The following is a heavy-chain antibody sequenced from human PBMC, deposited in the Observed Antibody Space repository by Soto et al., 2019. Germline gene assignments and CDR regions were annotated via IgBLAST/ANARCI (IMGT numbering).Heavy chain of an antibody. Sequence: EVQLLESGGGFVQPGESLRLFCAASGFTFSLSAMSWVRQAPGRGLEWVSSISGGGGSTEYAESVKGRFTISRDNSKDTVHLQMNSLRAEDTAIYYCAKGPEYDILTGCDHWGQGALVSVSS. V-gene: IGHV3-23*01. D-gene: IGHD3-9*01. CDR3: AKGPEYDILTGCDH. CDR1: GFTFSLSA. CDR2: ISGGGGST. J-gene: IGHJ1*01.